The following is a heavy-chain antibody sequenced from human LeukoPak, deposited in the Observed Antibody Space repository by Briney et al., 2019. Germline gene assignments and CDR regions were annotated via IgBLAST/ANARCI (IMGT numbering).Heavy chain of an antibody. CDR2: IASDGSST. D-gene: IGHD4-23*01. V-gene: IGHV3-74*01. J-gene: IGHJ4*02. CDR1: GFTISSYW. CDR3: ARGRPHGNDY. Sequence: GGSLRLSCAASGFTISSYWMNWVRQAPGKGLVWVSRIASDGSSTTYADSVKGRFSISRDNAKNTLYLQMNSLRVEDTAVYYCARGRPHGNDYWGQGTLVTVSS.